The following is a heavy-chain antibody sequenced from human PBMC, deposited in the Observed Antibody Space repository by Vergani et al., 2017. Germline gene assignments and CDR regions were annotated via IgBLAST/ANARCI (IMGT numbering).Heavy chain of an antibody. Sequence: QVQLQESGPGLVKPSETLSLTCTVSGYSISSGYYWGWIRQPPGKGLEWIGSIYHSGSTYYNPSLKSRVTISVDTSKSQFSLKLSSVTAAETAVYYCARDGIAVAGTSYWGQGTLVTVSS. CDR1: GYSISSGYY. CDR3: ARDGIAVAGTSY. CDR2: IYHSGST. V-gene: IGHV4-38-2*02. J-gene: IGHJ4*02. D-gene: IGHD6-19*01.